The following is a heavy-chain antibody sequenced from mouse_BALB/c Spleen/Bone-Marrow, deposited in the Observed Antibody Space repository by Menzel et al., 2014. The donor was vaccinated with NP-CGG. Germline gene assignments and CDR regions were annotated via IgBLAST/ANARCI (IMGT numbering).Heavy chain of an antibody. J-gene: IGHJ4*01. D-gene: IGHD1-2*01. CDR3: ARDSLLRSLYAMDY. CDR1: GFTFFSYG. Sequence: EVMLVESGCGLVQSGGSLKLSCAASGFTFFSYGMSWVCQIPVKWLELVVTINSHGGRTYYPDSVKGRFTNSGDNAKNTLYLQMSSLKPEDTAMYYCARDSLLRSLYAMDYWGQGTSVTVSS. CDR2: INSHGGRT. V-gene: IGHV5-6-3*01.